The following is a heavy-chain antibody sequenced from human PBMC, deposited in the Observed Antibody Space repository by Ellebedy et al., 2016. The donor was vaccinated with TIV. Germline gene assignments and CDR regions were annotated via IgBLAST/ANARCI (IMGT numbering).Heavy chain of an antibody. V-gene: IGHV3-33*06. J-gene: IGHJ4*02. CDR1: GFTFSSYG. CDR2: IWYDGSNK. CDR3: AKAYFQGYSGYDFGLSFDY. Sequence: GESLKISCAASGFTFSSYGMHWVRQAPGKGLEWVAVIWYDGSNKYYADSVKGRFTISRDNSKNTLYLQMNSLRAEDTAVYYCAKAYFQGYSGYDFGLSFDYWGQGTLVTVSS. D-gene: IGHD5-12*01.